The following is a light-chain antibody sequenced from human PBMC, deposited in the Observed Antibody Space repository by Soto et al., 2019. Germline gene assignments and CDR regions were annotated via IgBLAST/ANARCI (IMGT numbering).Light chain of an antibody. CDR1: SSDVGTYNL. V-gene: IGLV2-14*02. CDR3: SSYTTSYFYV. J-gene: IGLJ1*01. Sequence: QSVLTQPAAVSGSPGQSITISCTGTSSDVGTYNLVSWYQQYPGKAPKLMIYATSKRPSGVSNRFSGSKSGDTASLTISGLQAEDEADYYCSSYTTSYFYVFGPGTKVTVL. CDR2: ATS.